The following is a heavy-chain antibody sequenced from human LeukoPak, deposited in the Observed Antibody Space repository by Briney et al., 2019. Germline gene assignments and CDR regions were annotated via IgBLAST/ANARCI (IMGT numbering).Heavy chain of an antibody. V-gene: IGHV3-7*01. Sequence: GGSLRLSCVASGFTFSSYWMSWVRQVSGKGLEWVANIKQDGSHIYYVDSLKGRFTISRDNAKNSLYLQMNSLRVEDTAVYYCASGMGRTAFDIWGQGTVVTVSS. CDR2: IKQDGSHI. D-gene: IGHD1-1*01. J-gene: IGHJ3*02. CDR3: ASGMGRTAFDI. CDR1: GFTFSSYW.